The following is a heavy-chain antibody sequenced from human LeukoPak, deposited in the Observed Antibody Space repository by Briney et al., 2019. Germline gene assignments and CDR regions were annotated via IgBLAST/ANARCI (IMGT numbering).Heavy chain of an antibody. J-gene: IGHJ6*02. V-gene: IGHV4-4*07. Sequence: SETLSLTCTVSGGSISSYYWSWIRQPAGKGLEWIGRIYTSGSTNYNPSLKSRVTISVDTSKNQFSLKLSSVTAADTAVYYCARATQYYYDSSGYYFFSPQTYSYGMDVWGQGTTVTVSS. CDR2: IYTSGST. CDR1: GGSISSYY. CDR3: ARATQYYYDSSGYYFFSPQTYSYGMDV. D-gene: IGHD3-22*01.